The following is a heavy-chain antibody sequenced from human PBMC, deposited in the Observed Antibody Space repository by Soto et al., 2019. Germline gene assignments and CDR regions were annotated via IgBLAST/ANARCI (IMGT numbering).Heavy chain of an antibody. CDR1: GFTFSSYG. V-gene: IGHV3-33*01. CDR3: ARGPGRSWGATHRFDY. D-gene: IGHD1-26*01. Sequence: GGSLRLSCAASGFTFSSYGMHWVRQAPGKGLEWVAVIWYDGSNKYYADSVKGRFTISRDNSKNTLYLQMNSLRAEDTAVYYCARGPGRSWGATHRFDYWGQGTLVTVSS. CDR2: IWYDGSNK. J-gene: IGHJ4*02.